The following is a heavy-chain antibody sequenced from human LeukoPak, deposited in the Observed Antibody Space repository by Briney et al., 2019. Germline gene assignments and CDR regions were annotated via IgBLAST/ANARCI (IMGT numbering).Heavy chain of an antibody. J-gene: IGHJ4*02. D-gene: IGHD5-12*01. Sequence: SETLSLTCTVSGGSININTYYWGWIRQPPGKGLEWIGEINHSGSTNYNPSLKSRVTISVDTSKNQFSLKLSSVTAADTAVYYCADLDVGGYDSSKNYWGQGTLVTVSS. V-gene: IGHV4-39*07. CDR1: GGSININTYY. CDR2: INHSGST. CDR3: ADLDVGGYDSSKNY.